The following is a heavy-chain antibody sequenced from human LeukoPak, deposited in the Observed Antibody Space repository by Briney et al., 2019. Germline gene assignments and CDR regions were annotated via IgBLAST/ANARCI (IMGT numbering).Heavy chain of an antibody. V-gene: IGHV3-23*01. Sequence: PGGSLRLSCAASGFTFNNAWMSWVRQAPGKGLEWVSTISGRRDSTSYADSVKGRFTISRDNSKNTLYLQMNSLRAEDTAVYYCAKDPNFYYCMDVWGKGTTVTISS. CDR3: AKDPNFYYCMDV. J-gene: IGHJ6*03. CDR2: ISGRRDST. CDR1: GFTFNNAW.